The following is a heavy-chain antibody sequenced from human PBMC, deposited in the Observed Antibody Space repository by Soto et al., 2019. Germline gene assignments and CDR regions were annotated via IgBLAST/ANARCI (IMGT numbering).Heavy chain of an antibody. D-gene: IGHD6-13*01. Sequence: GGSLRLSCSASGFTISSYAMHWVRQAPGEKQGLRRGLEWVSSISSSSSYIYYADSVKGRFTISRDNAKNSLYLQMNSLRAEDTAVYYCARDVIAAVKLGAFDIWGQGTMVT. CDR1: GFTISSYA. V-gene: IGHV3-21*01. J-gene: IGHJ3*02. CDR2: ISSSSSYI. CDR3: ARDVIAAVKLGAFDI.